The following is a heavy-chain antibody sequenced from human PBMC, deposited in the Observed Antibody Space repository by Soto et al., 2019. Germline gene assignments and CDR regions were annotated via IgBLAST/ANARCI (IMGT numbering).Heavy chain of an antibody. Sequence: SETLSLTCTVSGGSISSYYWSWIRQPPGKGLEWIGYIYYSGSTNYNPSLKGRVTISVDTSKDQFSLKLSSVTAADTAVYYCARHFIPEYFQHWGQGTLVTISS. CDR2: IYYSGST. CDR1: GGSISSYY. CDR3: ARHFIPEYFQH. J-gene: IGHJ1*01. V-gene: IGHV4-59*08.